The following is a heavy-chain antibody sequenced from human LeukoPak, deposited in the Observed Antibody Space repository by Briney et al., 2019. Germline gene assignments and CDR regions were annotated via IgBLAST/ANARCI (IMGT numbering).Heavy chain of an antibody. CDR2: ISAGGDLT. D-gene: IGHD3-10*01. CDR3: ATSLFTSAAGSGRASDI. J-gene: IGHJ3*02. V-gene: IGHV3-23*01. Sequence: GGSLRLSCAVSGFIFKDFPMTWVRQAPGKGLERLSGISAGGDLTFHADSLKGRFTISRDNYKNTLYLQMDSLRAEDTAVYYCATSLFTSAAGSGRASDIWGQGTMVTVSS. CDR1: GFIFKDFP.